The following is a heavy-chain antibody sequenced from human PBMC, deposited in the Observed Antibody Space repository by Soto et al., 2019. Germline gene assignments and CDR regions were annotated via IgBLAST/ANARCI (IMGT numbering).Heavy chain of an antibody. D-gene: IGHD3-22*01. CDR3: ARDMYYDSSGSNDRFDP. CDR2: IIPIFGTA. J-gene: IGHJ5*02. CDR1: GGTFSSYA. Sequence: QVQLVQSGAEVKKPGSSVKVSCKASGGTFSSYAISWVRQAPGQGLEWMGGIIPIFGTANYAQKFQGRVTITADECTSTAYMELSSLRSEDTAVYYCARDMYYDSSGSNDRFDPWGQGTLVTVSS. V-gene: IGHV1-69*01.